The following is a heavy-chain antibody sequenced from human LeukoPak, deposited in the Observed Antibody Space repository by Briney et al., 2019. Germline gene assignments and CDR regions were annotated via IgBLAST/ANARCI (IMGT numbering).Heavy chain of an antibody. Sequence: SETLSLTCTVSGGSISSYYWSWIRQPPGKGLEWIGYIYYSGSTNYNPSLKGRVTISVDTSKNQFSLKLSSVTAADTAVYYCARTGWLQFYAFDIWGQGTMVTASS. J-gene: IGHJ3*02. D-gene: IGHD5-24*01. CDR2: IYYSGST. V-gene: IGHV4-59*08. CDR3: ARTGWLQFYAFDI. CDR1: GGSISSYY.